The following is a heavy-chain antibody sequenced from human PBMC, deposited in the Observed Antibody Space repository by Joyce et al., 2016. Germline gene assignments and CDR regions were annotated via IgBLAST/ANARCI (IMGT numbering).Heavy chain of an antibody. D-gene: IGHD3-10*01. CDR3: ARGGRITMIRSFYYMDV. CDR2: MGGSGGRT. Sequence: EVQLLESGGGLVQPGGSLRLSCVVSGCTFRGHAMYWVCQAPGKGLEWVSAMGGSGGRTHYAESVKGRFTISRDSSKNTLYLQMDSLRADDTALYYCARGGRITMIRSFYYMDVWGKGTTVTVSS. V-gene: IGHV3-23*01. CDR1: GCTFRGHA. J-gene: IGHJ6*03.